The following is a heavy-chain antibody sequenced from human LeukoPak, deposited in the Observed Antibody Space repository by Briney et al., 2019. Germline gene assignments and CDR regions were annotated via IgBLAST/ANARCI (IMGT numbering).Heavy chain of an antibody. D-gene: IGHD3-10*01. J-gene: IGHJ4*02. Sequence: PGGSLRLSCAASGFTFSSYVMHWVRQAPGKGLEWVAIISYDGSNEYYADSVKGRFTISRDNAKNSLYLQMNSLRAEDTAVYYCARDRAPSGFGEFYFDYWGQGTLVTVSS. CDR3: ARDRAPSGFGEFYFDY. CDR1: GFTFSSYV. V-gene: IGHV3-30*04. CDR2: ISYDGSNE.